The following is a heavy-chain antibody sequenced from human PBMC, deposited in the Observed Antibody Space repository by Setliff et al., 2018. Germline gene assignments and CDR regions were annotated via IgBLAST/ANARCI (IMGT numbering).Heavy chain of an antibody. V-gene: IGHV3-23*01. J-gene: IGHJ4*02. Sequence: PGGSLRLSCAASGLTFRTYAMSWVRQAPGKGLEWVSSTTGSGGDRDYADSVKGRFTISRDNSKNTLYLQMNSLRAEDTAVYYCVTSTIIKYYFDFWGQGTPVTVSS. CDR2: TTGSGGDR. CDR1: GLTFRTYA. CDR3: VTSTIIKYYFDF. D-gene: IGHD3-10*01.